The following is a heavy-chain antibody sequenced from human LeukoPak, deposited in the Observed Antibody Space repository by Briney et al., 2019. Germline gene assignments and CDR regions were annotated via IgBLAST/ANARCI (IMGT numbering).Heavy chain of an antibody. V-gene: IGHV4-61*02. CDR1: GGSISSGSYY. Sequence: SQTLSLTCTVSGGSISSGSYYWSWIRQPAGKGLEWIGRIYTSGSTNYNPSLKSRVTISVDTSKNQFSLKLSSVTAADTAVYYCARGGNWNDVGPYYFDYWGQGTLVTVSS. CDR2: IYTSGST. D-gene: IGHD1-1*01. J-gene: IGHJ4*02. CDR3: ARGGNWNDVGPYYFDY.